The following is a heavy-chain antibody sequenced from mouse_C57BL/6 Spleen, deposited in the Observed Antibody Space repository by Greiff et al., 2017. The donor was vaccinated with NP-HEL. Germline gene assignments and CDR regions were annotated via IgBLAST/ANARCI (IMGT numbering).Heavy chain of an antibody. D-gene: IGHD1-1*01. CDR2: IGPGSGST. CDR1: GYTFNDDY. Sequence: VKLMESGAELVKPGASVKISCKASGYTFNDDYINWVKQRPGQGLEWIGKIGPGSGSTYYTEKFQGKATLTADKSSSTAYMQLSSLTSEDSAVYLCARADYYYGSNHWYFEVWGTGTTVTVSS. CDR3: ARADYYYGSNHWYFEV. V-gene: IGHV1-77*01. J-gene: IGHJ1*03.